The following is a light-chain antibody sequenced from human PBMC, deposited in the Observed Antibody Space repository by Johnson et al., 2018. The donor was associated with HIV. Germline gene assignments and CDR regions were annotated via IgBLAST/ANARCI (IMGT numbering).Light chain of an antibody. J-gene: IGLJ1*01. V-gene: IGLV1-51*01. CDR2: DNN. Sequence: QSVLTQPPSVSAAPGQKVTISCSGSSSNIGNNYVSWYQQLPGTAPKLLIYDNNKRPSGIPARFSGSKSGTSATLGITGLQTGDEADYYCGTWVGSLRTGFLGTGTKVTVL. CDR3: GTWVGSLRTGF. CDR1: SSNIGNNY.